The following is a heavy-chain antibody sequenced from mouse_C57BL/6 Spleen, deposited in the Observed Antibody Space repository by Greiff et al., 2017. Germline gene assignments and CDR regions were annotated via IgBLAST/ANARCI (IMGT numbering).Heavy chain of an antibody. D-gene: IGHD1-1*01. CDR1: GYTFTSYW. Sequence: QVQLQHPFSSLFPPRPPVKLSCKASGYTFTSYWMHWVKQRPGRGLAWIGRIDPNSGGTKYNEKFKSKATLTVDKPSSTAYMQLSSLTSEDSAVYYCARAGGSSYVAMDYWGQGTSVTVSS. J-gene: IGHJ4*01. CDR2: IDPNSGGT. CDR3: ARAGGSSYVAMDY. V-gene: IGHV1-72*01.